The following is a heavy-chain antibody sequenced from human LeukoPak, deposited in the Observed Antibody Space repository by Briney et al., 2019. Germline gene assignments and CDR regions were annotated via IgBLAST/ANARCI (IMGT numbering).Heavy chain of an antibody. CDR3: AREHLDWNDVGGY. V-gene: IGHV1-2*02. Sequence: ASVKVSCKASGYTFTGYYMHWVRQAPGQGLELMGWINTNSGATKFEQKFQGRVTMTRDTSISTAYMELSRLRSDDTAVYYCAREHLDWNDVGGYWGQGTLVTVSS. J-gene: IGHJ4*02. CDR2: INTNSGAT. CDR1: GYTFTGYY. D-gene: IGHD1-1*01.